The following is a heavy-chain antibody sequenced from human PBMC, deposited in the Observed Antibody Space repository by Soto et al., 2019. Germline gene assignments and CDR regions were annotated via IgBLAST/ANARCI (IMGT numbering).Heavy chain of an antibody. CDR2: ISYDGSNK. V-gene: IGHV3-30-3*01. CDR1: GFTFSSYA. D-gene: IGHD2-15*01. Sequence: ESGGGVVPPGRSLRLSCAASGFTFSSYAMHWVRQAPGKGLEWVAVISYDGSNKYYADSVKGRFTISRDNSKNTLYLQMNSLRAEDTAVYYCATIVVVVASVYWGQGTLVTVS. J-gene: IGHJ4*02. CDR3: ATIVVVVASVY.